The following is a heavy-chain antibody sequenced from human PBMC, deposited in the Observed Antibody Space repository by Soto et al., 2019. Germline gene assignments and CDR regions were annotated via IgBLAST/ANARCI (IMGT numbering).Heavy chain of an antibody. D-gene: IGHD5-12*01. CDR2: ISYDGSNK. CDR3: ARDRDGYGTFDY. V-gene: IGHV3-30-3*01. CDR1: GFTFSSYA. J-gene: IGHJ4*02. Sequence: QVQLVESGGGVVQPGRSLRLSCAASGFTFSSYAMHWVRQAPGKGLEWVAVISYDGSNKYYVDSVKGRFTISRDNSKNTLYLQMNSLRAEDTAVYYCARDRDGYGTFDYWGQGTLVTVSS.